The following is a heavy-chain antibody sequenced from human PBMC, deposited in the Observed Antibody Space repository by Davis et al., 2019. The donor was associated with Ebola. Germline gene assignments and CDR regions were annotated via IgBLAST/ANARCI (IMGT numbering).Heavy chain of an antibody. CDR1: GFTVSSNH. CDR3: AKASWGPAARPLLDS. J-gene: IGHJ4*02. V-gene: IGHV3-23*01. CDR2: VSGSGTTT. Sequence: GESLKISCAASGFTVSSNHMSWVRQAPGKGLEWVSAVSGSGTTTNYADSVKGRFTISRDNSNNTLYLQMHSLRVEDTARYYCAKASWGPAARPLLDSWGQGIMVTVSS. D-gene: IGHD2-2*02.